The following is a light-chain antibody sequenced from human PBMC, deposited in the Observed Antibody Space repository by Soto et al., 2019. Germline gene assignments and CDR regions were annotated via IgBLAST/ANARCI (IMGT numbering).Light chain of an antibody. CDR2: EVS. Sequence: QSALTQPASLCVSPGQSITISYTGTSSDVGGYNYVSWYQHHPGKAPKLRIYEVSNRPSGVSNRFSGSKSGNTASLTISGLQAADEADYYCSSYTSSSPLVFGGGTKLTVL. CDR1: SSDVGGYNY. CDR3: SSYTSSSPLV. V-gene: IGLV2-14*01. J-gene: IGLJ2*01.